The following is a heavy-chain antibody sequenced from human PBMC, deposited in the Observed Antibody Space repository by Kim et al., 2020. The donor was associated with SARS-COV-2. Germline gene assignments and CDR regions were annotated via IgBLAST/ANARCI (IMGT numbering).Heavy chain of an antibody. CDR1: GYSFTSYW. J-gene: IGHJ6*02. CDR3: ARRSHYYGSGSYCYYYRMDV. CDR2: IYPGDSDT. Sequence: GESLKISCKGSGYSFTSYWIGWVRQMPGKGLEWMGIIYPGDSDTRYSPSFQGQVTISADKYFSTAYLQWSSLKASDTAMYYCARRSHYYGSGSYCYYYRMDVWGQGTTVTVSS. D-gene: IGHD3-10*01. V-gene: IGHV5-51*01.